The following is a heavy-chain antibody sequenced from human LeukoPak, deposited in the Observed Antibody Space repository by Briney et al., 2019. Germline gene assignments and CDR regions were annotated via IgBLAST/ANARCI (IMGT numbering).Heavy chain of an antibody. CDR1: GFTFSNYW. D-gene: IGHD4/OR15-4a*01. V-gene: IGHV3-7*01. CDR3: ARDLDDYNRNYYYYYYGMDV. J-gene: IGHJ6*02. CDR2: IKQDGGEK. Sequence: GGSLRLSCEASGFTFSNYWMSWVRQAPGRGLEGVAYIKQDGGEKLYVDSVKGRFTVSRDNTRNSLYLELNSLRDEDTAVYYCARDLDDYNRNYYYYYYGMDVWGQGTTVTVSS.